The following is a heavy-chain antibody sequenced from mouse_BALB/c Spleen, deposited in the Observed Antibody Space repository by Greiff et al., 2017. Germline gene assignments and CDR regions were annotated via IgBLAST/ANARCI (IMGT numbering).Heavy chain of an antibody. Sequence: EVMLVESGGGLVKPGGSLKLSCAASGFAFSSYDMSWVRQTPEKRLEWVAYISSGGGSTYYPDTVKGRFTISRDNAKNTLYLQMSSLKSEDTAMYYCARQRFDYWGQGTTLTVSS. CDR3: ARQRFDY. J-gene: IGHJ2*01. V-gene: IGHV5-12-1*01. CDR2: ISSGGGST. CDR1: GFAFSSYD.